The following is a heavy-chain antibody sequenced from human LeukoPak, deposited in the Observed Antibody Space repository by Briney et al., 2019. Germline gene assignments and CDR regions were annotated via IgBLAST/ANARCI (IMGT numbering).Heavy chain of an antibody. CDR1: RFAVSSNF. D-gene: IGHD5-24*01. Sequence: PGGSLRLSCAASRFAVSSNFMSWARHAPGKGLEWISYISSSGATMYYADSVKGRFTISRDNAENSLYLQMNSLRAEDTAVYYCARYGDGPFDYWGQGTLVTVSS. J-gene: IGHJ4*02. V-gene: IGHV3-48*04. CDR2: ISSSGATM. CDR3: ARYGDGPFDY.